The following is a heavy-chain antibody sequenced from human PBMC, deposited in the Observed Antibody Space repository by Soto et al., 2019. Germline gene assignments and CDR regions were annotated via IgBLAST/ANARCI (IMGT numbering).Heavy chain of an antibody. CDR3: ASIGGTHLN. J-gene: IGHJ4*02. D-gene: IGHD3-16*01. CDR1: GFIFSSYA. Sequence: GESLRLSCAASGFIFSSYAMNWVRQVPGKGLEWVSYISSSGATIQYADSVKGRFTISRDNAKNSVFLQIHSLRDEDAADYYCASIGGTHLNWGQGALVTVSS. V-gene: IGHV3-48*03. CDR2: ISSSGATI.